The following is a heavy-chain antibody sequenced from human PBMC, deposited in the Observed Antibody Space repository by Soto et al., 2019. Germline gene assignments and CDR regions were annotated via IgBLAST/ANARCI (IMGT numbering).Heavy chain of an antibody. D-gene: IGHD4-17*01. CDR3: ARQTRPAYCGGGSDP. J-gene: IGHJ5*02. V-gene: IGHV4-39*01. CDR2: IYYSGTT. Sequence: SETLSLTCTFSGFSISSYSYYWGWIRQPPGKGLEWIGSIYYSGTTYYNPSLKSRVTISVDTSKDQFSLKLSSVTAADTAVYYCARQTRPAYCGGGSDPWGQGTPVTVSS. CDR1: GFSISSYSYY.